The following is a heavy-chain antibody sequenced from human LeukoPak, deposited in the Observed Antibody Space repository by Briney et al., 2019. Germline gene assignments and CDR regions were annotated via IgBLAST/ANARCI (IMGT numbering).Heavy chain of an antibody. CDR3: ARGLGWKVTPMGLFYMDV. D-gene: IGHD1-1*01. J-gene: IGHJ6*03. Sequence: SETLSLTCGVDGGSFSGYDWSWVRQSPGKGQEWIGEINYGGDTNYNPSLKSRVTISVDTSKNQFSLKVRSVTAADTAVYYCARGLGWKVTPMGLFYMDVWGEGATVTVFS. CDR2: INYGGDT. V-gene: IGHV4-34*01. CDR1: GGSFSGYD.